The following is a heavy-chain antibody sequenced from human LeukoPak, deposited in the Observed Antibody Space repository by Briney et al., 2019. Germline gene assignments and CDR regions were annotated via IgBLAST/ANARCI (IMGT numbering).Heavy chain of an antibody. Sequence: GGSLRLSCAASGFTFSSYAMSWVRQAPGQGLEWVSAISGSGGSTYYADSVKGRFTISRDNSKNTLYLQMNSLRAEDTAVYYCAKMYGDYVGEYFQHWGQGTLVTVSS. V-gene: IGHV3-23*01. J-gene: IGHJ1*01. CDR1: GFTFSSYA. D-gene: IGHD4-17*01. CDR3: AKMYGDYVGEYFQH. CDR2: ISGSGGST.